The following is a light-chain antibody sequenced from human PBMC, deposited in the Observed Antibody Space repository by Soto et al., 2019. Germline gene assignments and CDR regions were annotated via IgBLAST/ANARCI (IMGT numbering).Light chain of an antibody. V-gene: IGKV1-39*01. Sequence: DIQMTQSPSSLSASVRDRVTITCRASQSINTYLNWYQQKPGKVPKLLIYAASTLQSGVPSRFRGSGSGTDFTLTISSLQPEDFATYYCQQSYNSPWTFAQGTKVEIK. CDR1: QSINTY. CDR3: QQSYNSPWT. J-gene: IGKJ1*01. CDR2: AAS.